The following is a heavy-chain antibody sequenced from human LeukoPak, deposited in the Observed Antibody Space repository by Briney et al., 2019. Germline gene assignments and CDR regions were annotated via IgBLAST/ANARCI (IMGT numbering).Heavy chain of an antibody. CDR2: ISGSGGST. V-gene: IGHV3-23*01. CDR1: GFTFSSYA. CDR3: AKDRPIAAAWEDY. D-gene: IGHD6-13*01. Sequence: GGSLRLFCAASGFTFSSYAMSWAREAPGKGLEWGSAISGSGGSTYYADSVKGRFTISRDNSKNTLYLQMNSLRAEDTAVYCCAKDRPIAAAWEDYWGQGTLVTVSS. J-gene: IGHJ4*02.